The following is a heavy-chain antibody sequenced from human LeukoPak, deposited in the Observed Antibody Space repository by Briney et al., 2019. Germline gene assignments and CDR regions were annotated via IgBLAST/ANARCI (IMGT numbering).Heavy chain of an antibody. Sequence: GGSLRLSCAASGFTFSNYAMSWVRQAPRKGLEWVSAISGSGGSTYYADSVKGRFTISRDNSKNTLYLQMNSLRAEDTAVYFCAKDWGVTVAGTFDYWGQGTLVTVSS. CDR2: ISGSGGST. J-gene: IGHJ4*02. V-gene: IGHV3-23*01. CDR3: AKDWGVTVAGTFDY. D-gene: IGHD6-19*01. CDR1: GFTFSNYA.